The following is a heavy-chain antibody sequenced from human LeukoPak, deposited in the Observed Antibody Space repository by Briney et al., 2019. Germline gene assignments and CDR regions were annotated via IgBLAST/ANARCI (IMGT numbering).Heavy chain of an antibody. CDR3: ARVAYSSNWYIDY. Sequence: GRSLTLSCAASGFTFSSFGMHWVRQAPGKGLEWVAVIWYDASNKYYVDSVKGRFTISRDNAKNTLYLQMNSLRAEDTAIYYCARVAYSSNWYIDYWGQGTLVAVSS. V-gene: IGHV3-33*01. J-gene: IGHJ4*02. CDR2: IWYDASNK. D-gene: IGHD6-13*01. CDR1: GFTFSSFG.